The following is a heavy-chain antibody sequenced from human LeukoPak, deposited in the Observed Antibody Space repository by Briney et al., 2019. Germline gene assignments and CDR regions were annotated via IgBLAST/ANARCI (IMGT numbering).Heavy chain of an antibody. D-gene: IGHD3-10*02. J-gene: IGHJ6*04. CDR3: AELGITMIGGV. CDR1: GFTLSTYE. CDR2: ISSSGSTI. V-gene: IGHV3-48*03. Sequence: GGSLRLSCAASGFTLSTYEMNWVRQAPGKGLEWVSYISSSGSTIYYADSVKGRFTISRDNAKNSLYLQMNSLRAEDTAVYYCAELGITMIGGVWGKGTTVTISS.